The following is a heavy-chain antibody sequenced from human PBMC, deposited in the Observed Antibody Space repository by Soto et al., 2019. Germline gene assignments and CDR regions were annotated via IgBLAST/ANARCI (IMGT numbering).Heavy chain of an antibody. CDR1: GYTFTNFG. J-gene: IGHJ6*02. D-gene: IGHD2-21*02. Sequence: QVHLVQSGAEVKKPGASVNVSCKAPGYTFTNFGLNWVRQAPGQGLEWMAWISPYNGKTDYAQKAQGRVTVTTDTSTATAYMEMSSLTSDDTAVYYCARQPGVVGTEDLYGMAVWGQGTTVTVSS. CDR2: ISPYNGKT. V-gene: IGHV1-18*01. CDR3: ARQPGVVGTEDLYGMAV.